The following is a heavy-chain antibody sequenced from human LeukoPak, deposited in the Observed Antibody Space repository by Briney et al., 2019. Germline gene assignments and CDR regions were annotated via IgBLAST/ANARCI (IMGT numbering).Heavy chain of an antibody. CDR2: ISDSSDTM. Sequence: GGSLRLSYAASGFTFSYYSMNWVRQAPGKGLEWVSYISDSSDTMYYADSVKGRFTISRDNAKNSLYLQMNSLRAEDTAVYYCASDLIVGTTIRYYFDYWGQGTLVTVSS. V-gene: IGHV3-48*01. CDR3: ASDLIVGTTIRYYFDY. D-gene: IGHD1-26*01. CDR1: GFTFSYYS. J-gene: IGHJ4*02.